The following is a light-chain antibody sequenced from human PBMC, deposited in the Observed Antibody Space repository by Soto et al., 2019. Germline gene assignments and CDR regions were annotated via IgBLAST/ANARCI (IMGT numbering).Light chain of an antibody. CDR2: DDN. J-gene: IGLJ1*01. V-gene: IGLV1-51*01. CDR3: GSWDSSLSADV. Sequence: QSVLTQPPSVSAAPGQKVTISCSGSSSSIGGNSVSWYQQLSGTAPKLLIYDDNKRPSGIPDRFSGSKSGTSATLGITGFQTGGEADYYCGSWDSSLSADVFGPGTKVTVL. CDR1: SSSIGGNS.